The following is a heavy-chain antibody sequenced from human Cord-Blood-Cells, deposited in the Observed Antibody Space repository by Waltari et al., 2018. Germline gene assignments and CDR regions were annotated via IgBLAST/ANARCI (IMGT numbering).Heavy chain of an antibody. CDR2: SSGSGGRT. D-gene: IGHD1-26*01. Sequence: EVQLLESGGGLVQPGGSLRLSCAASGFTFSSYAMSWVRQAPGQGLEWVSASSGSGGRTYYADSVKGRFTISRDNSKNTLYLQMNSLRAEDTAVYYCAKARYSGSYPYYYYYMDVWGKGTTVTVSS. J-gene: IGHJ6*03. V-gene: IGHV3-23*01. CDR3: AKARYSGSYPYYYYYMDV. CDR1: GFTFSSYA.